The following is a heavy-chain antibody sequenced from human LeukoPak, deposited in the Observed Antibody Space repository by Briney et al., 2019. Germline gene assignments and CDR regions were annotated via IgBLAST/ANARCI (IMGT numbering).Heavy chain of an antibody. D-gene: IGHD3-22*01. CDR1: GFTFSTYS. CDR3: ASATSGYNYLDY. CDR2: ITSSSSTI. V-gene: IGHV3-48*01. J-gene: IGHJ4*02. Sequence: PGGSLRLSCAASGFTFSTYSMNWVRQVPGKGLEWVSYITSSSSTIYYADSMKGRFTVSRDNAQNSLYLQMNSLRAEDTAVYYCASATSGYNYLDYWGQGTLVTVSS.